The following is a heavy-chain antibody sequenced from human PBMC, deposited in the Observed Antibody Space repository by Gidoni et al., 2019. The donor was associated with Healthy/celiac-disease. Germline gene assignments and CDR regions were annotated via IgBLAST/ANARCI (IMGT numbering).Heavy chain of an antibody. CDR1: GFTFSSDA. V-gene: IGHV3-30-3*01. CDR3: ARDWDTVFDY. CDR2: ISYDGSNK. J-gene: IGHJ4*02. Sequence: QVQLVESGGGVVQPGWSLRLSCAASGFTFSSDAMHWVRPAPGKGLEWVAVISYDGSNKYYADSGKGRFTISRDNSKNTLYLQMNSLRAEDTAVYYCARDWDTVFDYWGQGTLVTVSS. D-gene: IGHD4-17*01.